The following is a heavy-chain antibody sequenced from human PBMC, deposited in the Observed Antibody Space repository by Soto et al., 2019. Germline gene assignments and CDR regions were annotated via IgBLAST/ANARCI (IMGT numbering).Heavy chain of an antibody. CDR3: ARVLAVTTARDAFDI. CDR2: INPNSGGT. V-gene: IGHV1-2*04. D-gene: IGHD4-17*01. J-gene: IGHJ3*02. CDR1: GYTFTGYY. Sequence: ASVKVSCKASGYTFTGYYMHWVRQAPGQGLEWMGWINPNSGGTNYAQKFQGWVTMTRGTSISTAYMELSRLRSDDTAVYYCARVLAVTTARDAFDIWGQGTMVTVSS.